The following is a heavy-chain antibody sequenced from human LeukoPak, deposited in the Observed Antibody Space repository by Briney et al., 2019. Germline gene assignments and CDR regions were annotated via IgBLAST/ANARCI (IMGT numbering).Heavy chain of an antibody. J-gene: IGHJ2*01. CDR3: ARAPTPHGDYVGFFDL. D-gene: IGHD4-17*01. V-gene: IGHV1-18*04. CDR2: ISASNVNT. CDR1: GYPFTSYY. Sequence: ASVKVSCKPSGYPFTSYYIHWVRQAPGQGLEWMGWISASNVNTNYAQNLQGRVTMTTDTSTSTAYMELRSLRSDDTAVYYCARAPTPHGDYVGFFDLWGRGTLVTVSS.